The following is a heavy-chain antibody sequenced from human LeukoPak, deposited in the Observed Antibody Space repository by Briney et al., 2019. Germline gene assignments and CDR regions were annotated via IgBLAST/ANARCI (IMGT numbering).Heavy chain of an antibody. Sequence: SETLSLTCTVSGGSISSSSYYWGWIRQPPGKGLEWIGSIYYSGSTYYNPSLKSRVTISVDTSKNQFSLKLSSVTAADTAVYYCASQPRDAFDIWGQGTMVTVSS. CDR2: IYYSGST. V-gene: IGHV4-39*01. CDR3: ASQPRDAFDI. J-gene: IGHJ3*02. CDR1: GGSISSSSYY.